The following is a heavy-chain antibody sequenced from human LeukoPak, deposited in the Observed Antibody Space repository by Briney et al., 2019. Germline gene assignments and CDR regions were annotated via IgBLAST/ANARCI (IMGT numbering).Heavy chain of an antibody. CDR1: GFTFTNSW. CDR3: AREPGIGYAFDI. CDR2: IKQDGSEK. J-gene: IGHJ3*02. D-gene: IGHD3-10*01. V-gene: IGHV3-7*01. Sequence: PGGSLRLSCVVSGFTFTNSWMTWLRQTPGKGLEWVANIKQDGSEKHYVDSVKGRFTISRDNTKNSLYLQMNSLRAEDTAVYYCAREPGIGYAFDIWGQGTMVTVSS.